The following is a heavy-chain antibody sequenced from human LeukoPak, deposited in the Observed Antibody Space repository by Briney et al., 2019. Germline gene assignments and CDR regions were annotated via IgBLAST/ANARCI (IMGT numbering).Heavy chain of an antibody. Sequence: GGSLRLSCAASGFTFSSYSMNWVRQAPGKGLEWVTSISSSSSYIYYADSVKGRFTISRDNSKNTLYLQMNSLRAEDTAVYYCAKDRAQRSYFDYWGQGTLVTVSS. D-gene: IGHD5-24*01. CDR1: GFTFSSYS. CDR3: AKDRAQRSYFDY. V-gene: IGHV3-21*01. J-gene: IGHJ4*02. CDR2: ISSSSSYI.